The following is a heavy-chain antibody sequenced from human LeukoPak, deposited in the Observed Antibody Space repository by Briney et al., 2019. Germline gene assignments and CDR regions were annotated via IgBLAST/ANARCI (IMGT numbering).Heavy chain of an antibody. Sequence: SETLSLTCAVYGGSFSGYYWSWIRQPPGKGLEWIGSIYYSGSTYYNPSLKSRVTISVDTSKNQFSLKLSSVTAADTAVYYCARHGDTFDIWGQGTMVTVSS. CDR2: IYYSGST. J-gene: IGHJ3*02. V-gene: IGHV4-34*01. CDR1: GGSFSGYY. CDR3: ARHGDTFDI.